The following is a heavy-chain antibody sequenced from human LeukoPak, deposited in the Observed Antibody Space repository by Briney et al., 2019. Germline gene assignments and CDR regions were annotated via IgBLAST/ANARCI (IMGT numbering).Heavy chain of an antibody. J-gene: IGHJ4*02. CDR2: IYSGGST. Sequence: PGGSLRLSCAASGFTVSSNYMSWVRQAPGKGLEWVSLIYSGGSTYYADSVKGRFTISRDNSKNTLYLQMNSLRAEDTAVYYCARVRWGGLYYFDYWGQGTLVTVSS. CDR3: ARVRWGGLYYFDY. V-gene: IGHV3-53*01. CDR1: GFTVSSNY. D-gene: IGHD3-16*01.